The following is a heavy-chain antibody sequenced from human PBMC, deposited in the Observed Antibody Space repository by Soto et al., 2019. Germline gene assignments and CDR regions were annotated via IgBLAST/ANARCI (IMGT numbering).Heavy chain of an antibody. V-gene: IGHV3-11*01. CDR3: ARSGGWYEADALDM. CDR2: LGRSGNTI. CDR1: GFTFGDYE. D-gene: IGHD6-19*01. J-gene: IGHJ3*02. Sequence: QVQLVASGGGLVQPGGSLRLSCAASGFTFGDYEMSWIRQAAGQGPEWVSFLGRSGNTIYYADSVKGRVSFSRDNAANSMYLQMVSLRVEDTANYFCARSGGWYEADALDMWGQGTMVTVSA.